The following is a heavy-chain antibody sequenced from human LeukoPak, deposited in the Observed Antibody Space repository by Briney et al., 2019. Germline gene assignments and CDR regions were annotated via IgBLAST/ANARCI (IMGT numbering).Heavy chain of an antibody. J-gene: IGHJ1*01. CDR2: ISGSGGGT. CDR1: GFTFSSYA. V-gene: IGHV3-23*01. CDR3: AKGLVGTEYFQH. Sequence: GGSLRLSCAASGFTFSSYAMSWVRQAPGKGLEWISTISGSGGGTYYADSVKGRFTITRDNSKNTLSLQMNCLRAEDTAVYHCAKGLVGTEYFQHWGQGTLVTVSS. D-gene: IGHD2-8*02.